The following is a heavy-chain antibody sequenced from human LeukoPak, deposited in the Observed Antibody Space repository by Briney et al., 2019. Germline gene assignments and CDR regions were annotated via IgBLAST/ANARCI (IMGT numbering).Heavy chain of an antibody. CDR3: AKCSSTSCYFSFDY. CDR1: GFTVSSNY. D-gene: IGHD2-2*01. CDR2: IRYDGSNK. J-gene: IGHJ4*02. V-gene: IGHV3-30*02. Sequence: PGGSLRLSCAASGFTVSSNYMSWVRQAPGKGLEWVAFIRYDGSNKYYADSVKGRFTISRDNSKNTLYLQMNSLRAEDTAVYYCAKCSSTSCYFSFDYWGQGTLVTVSS.